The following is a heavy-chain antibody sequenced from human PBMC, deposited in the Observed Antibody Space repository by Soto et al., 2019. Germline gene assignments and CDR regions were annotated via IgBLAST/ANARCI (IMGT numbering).Heavy chain of an antibody. CDR2: ISWDGGST. J-gene: IGHJ3*02. CDR3: AKNSGRSLRDAFDI. CDR1: GFTFDDYT. Sequence: GESLKISCAASGFTFDDYTMHWVRQAPGKGLEWVSLISWDGGSTYYADSVKGRFTISRDNSKNSLYLQMNSLRTEDTAVYYCAKNSGRSLRDAFDIWGQGTMVTVSS. D-gene: IGHD5-12*01. V-gene: IGHV3-43*01.